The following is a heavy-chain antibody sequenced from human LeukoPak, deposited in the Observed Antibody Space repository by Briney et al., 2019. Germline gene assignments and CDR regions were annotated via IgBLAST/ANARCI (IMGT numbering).Heavy chain of an antibody. CDR1: GFTFDDYA. CDR2: ISWNSGSI. J-gene: IGHJ6*03. Sequence: GGSLGLSCAASGFTFDDYAMHWVRQAPGKGLEWVSGISWNSGSIGYADSVKGRFTISRDNSKNTLYLQMNSLRAEDTAVYYCARNRGYYYYYMDVWAKGTTVTVSS. CDR3: ARNRGYYYYYMDV. V-gene: IGHV3-9*01.